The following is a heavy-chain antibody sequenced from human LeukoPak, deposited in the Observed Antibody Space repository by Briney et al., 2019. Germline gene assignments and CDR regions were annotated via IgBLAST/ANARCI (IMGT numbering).Heavy chain of an antibody. CDR3: ARDPDILTGYHGY. J-gene: IGHJ4*02. CDR2: ISSSSSYI. D-gene: IGHD3-9*01. CDR1: GFTFSSYS. V-gene: IGHV3-21*01. Sequence: GGSLRLSCAASGFTFSSYSMNWVRQAPGKGLEWVSSISSSSSYIYYADSVKGRFTISRDNAKNSLYLQMNSLRAEDTAVYYCARDPDILTGYHGYWGQGALVTVSS.